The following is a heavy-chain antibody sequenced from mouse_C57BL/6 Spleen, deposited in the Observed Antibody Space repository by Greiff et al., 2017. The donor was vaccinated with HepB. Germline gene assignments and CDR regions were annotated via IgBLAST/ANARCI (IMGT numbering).Heavy chain of an antibody. CDR3: TRSVEYYAMDY. V-gene: IGHV1-15*01. J-gene: IGHJ4*01. CDR1: GHTFTDYE. Sequence: VQLQQSGAELVRPGASVTLSCKASGHTFTDYEMHWVQQTPVHGLEWIGAIDPETGGTAYNQKFKGKAILTADKSSSTAYMELRSLTSEDSAVYYCTRSVEYYAMDYWGQGTSVTVSS. CDR2: IDPETGGT.